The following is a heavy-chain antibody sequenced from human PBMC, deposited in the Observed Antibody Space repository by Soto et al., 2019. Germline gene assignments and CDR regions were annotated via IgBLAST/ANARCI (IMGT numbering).Heavy chain of an antibody. CDR1: GGSISSAAYY. J-gene: IGHJ4*02. D-gene: IGHD5-18*01. CDR3: AREYTYGSNFFDC. V-gene: IGHV4-31*03. CDR2: ISHSRST. Sequence: QVQLQESGPGLVKPSQTLSLTCTVSGGSISSAAYYWSWIRQHPGKDLEWIGYISHSRSTYYTPSLKSRVIISADTSKNQFSLNLNSVTAADTAVYYCAREYTYGSNFFDCWGQGALVTVSS.